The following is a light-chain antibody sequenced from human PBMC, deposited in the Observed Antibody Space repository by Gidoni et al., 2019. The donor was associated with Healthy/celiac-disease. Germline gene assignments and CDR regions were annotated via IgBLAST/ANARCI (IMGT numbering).Light chain of an antibody. Sequence: LSASVGDRVTITCRASQSISSYLNWYQQKPGKAPKLLIYAASSLQSGVPSRFSGSGSGTDFTLTISRLQPEDFATYYCQQSYSTPQTFGQXTKVEIK. CDR2: AAS. J-gene: IGKJ1*01. V-gene: IGKV1-39*01. CDR1: QSISSY. CDR3: QQSYSTPQT.